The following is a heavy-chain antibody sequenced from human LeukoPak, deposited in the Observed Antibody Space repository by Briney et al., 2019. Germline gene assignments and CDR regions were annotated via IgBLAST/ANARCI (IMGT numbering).Heavy chain of an antibody. CDR3: AAGPDYGGTSLRY. V-gene: IGHV5-10-1*01. CDR2: IAPSDSYT. J-gene: IGHJ4*02. CDR1: GYSFPSYW. D-gene: IGHD4-23*01. Sequence: GESLKISCKVSGYSFPSYWITWVRQMPGKGLEWMGRIAPSDSYTNYSPSFEGHVTLLVDKSISTAYLQWSSLKASDTAMYYCAAGPDYGGTSLRYWGQGTLVTVSS.